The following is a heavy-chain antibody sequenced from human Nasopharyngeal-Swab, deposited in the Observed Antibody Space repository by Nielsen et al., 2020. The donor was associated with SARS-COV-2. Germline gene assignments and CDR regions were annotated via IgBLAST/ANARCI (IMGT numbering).Heavy chain of an antibody. CDR3: ARDTSGYDGNYYYYYMDV. D-gene: IGHD5-12*01. J-gene: IGHJ6*03. CDR2: INSDGSST. CDR1: GFTFSSYW. Sequence: LSLTCAASGFTFSSYWMHWVRQAPGKGLVWVSRINSDGSSTSYADSVKGRFTISRDNAKNTLYLQMNSLRAEDTAVYYCARDTSGYDGNYYYYYMDVWGKGTTVTVSS. V-gene: IGHV3-74*01.